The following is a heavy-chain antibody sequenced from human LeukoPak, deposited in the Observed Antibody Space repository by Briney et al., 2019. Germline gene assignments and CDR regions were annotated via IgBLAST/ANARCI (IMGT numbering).Heavy chain of an antibody. CDR3: ARRAGAYSHPYDY. Sequence: GGSLRLSCTASGFTFSTYWMSWVRQAPGKGLEWVSAISDSGSSTYYADSVKGRFTISRDNSKNTLYLQMNSLRAEDTAVYYCARRAGAYSHPYDYWGQGTLVTVSS. D-gene: IGHD4/OR15-4a*01. J-gene: IGHJ4*02. CDR2: ISDSGSST. V-gene: IGHV3-23*01. CDR1: GFTFSTYW.